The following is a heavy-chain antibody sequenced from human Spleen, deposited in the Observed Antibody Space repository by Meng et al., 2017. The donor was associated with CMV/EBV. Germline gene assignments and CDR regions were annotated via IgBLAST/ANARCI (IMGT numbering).Heavy chain of an antibody. J-gene: IGHJ3*01. Sequence: GESLKISCAASGFTFGTYSMHWVRQSPGKGLEWLTFVSSSGIYTFYANSVKGRFTVSRDNSKKTLYLQIKSLRPDDTGLYYCTRLRFHGDNIDALSVWGQGTMVTVSS. CDR3: TRLRFHGDNIDALSV. V-gene: IGHV3-30*03. CDR1: GFTFGTYS. CDR2: VSSSGIYT. D-gene: IGHD1-1*01.